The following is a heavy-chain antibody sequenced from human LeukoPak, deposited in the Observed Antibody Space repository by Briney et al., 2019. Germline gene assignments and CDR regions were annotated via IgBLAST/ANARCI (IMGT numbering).Heavy chain of an antibody. J-gene: IGHJ3*02. CDR2: IYYSGST. Sequence: PSETLSLTCTVSGGSISSSSYYWGWIRQPPGKGLEWIGSIYYSGSTYYNPSLKSRVTISVDTSKNQFSLKLSSVTAADTAVYYCARQNYGGNPDAFDIWGQGTVVTVSS. CDR1: GGSISSSSYY. V-gene: IGHV4-39*01. CDR3: ARQNYGGNPDAFDI. D-gene: IGHD4-23*01.